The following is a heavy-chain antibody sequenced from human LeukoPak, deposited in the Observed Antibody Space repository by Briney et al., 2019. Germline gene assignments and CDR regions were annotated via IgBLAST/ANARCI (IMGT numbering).Heavy chain of an antibody. V-gene: IGHV1-8*01. CDR3: AREFNYDSSGYYYP. D-gene: IGHD3-22*01. CDR1: GYTFTSYD. J-gene: IGHJ5*02. CDR2: MNPNSGNT. Sequence: ASVKVSCKASGYTFTSYDINWVRQATGQGLEWMGWMNPNSGNTGYAQKFQGRVTMTRNTSISTAYMELSSLRPEDTAVYYCAREFNYDSSGYYYPWGQGTLVTVSS.